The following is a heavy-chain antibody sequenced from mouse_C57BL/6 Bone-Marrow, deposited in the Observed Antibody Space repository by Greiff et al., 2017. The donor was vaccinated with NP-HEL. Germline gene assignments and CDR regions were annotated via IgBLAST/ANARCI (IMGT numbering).Heavy chain of an antibody. CDR2: IYPGSGST. CDR1: GYTFTSYW. V-gene: IGHV1-55*01. J-gene: IGHJ2*01. Sequence: VQLQQPGAELVKPGASVKMSCKASGYTFTSYWITWVKQRPGQGLEWIGDIYPGSGSTNYNEKFKSKATLTVETSSSTAYMQLSSLTSEDSAVYYCARPGKGYFDYWGQGTTLTVSS. D-gene: IGHD4-1*01. CDR3: ARPGKGYFDY.